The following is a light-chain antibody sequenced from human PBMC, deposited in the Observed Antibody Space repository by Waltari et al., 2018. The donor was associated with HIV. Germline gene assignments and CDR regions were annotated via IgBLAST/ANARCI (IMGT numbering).Light chain of an antibody. Sequence: QSALTQPASVSGSPGQSIPISCTGTSSDVGGYNYVPWYQQHPGKAPKLMIYEVSNRPSGVSNRFSGSKSGNTASLTISGLQAEDEADYYCSSYTSSSFVVFGGGTKLTVL. J-gene: IGLJ2*01. CDR2: EVS. CDR1: SSDVGGYNY. CDR3: SSYTSSSFVV. V-gene: IGLV2-14*01.